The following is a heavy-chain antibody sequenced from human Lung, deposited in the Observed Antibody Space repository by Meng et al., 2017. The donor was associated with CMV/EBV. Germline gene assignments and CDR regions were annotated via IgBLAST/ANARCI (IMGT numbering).Heavy chain of an antibody. CDR1: GFTFSTYS. Sequence: GGSLRLSCAASGFTFSTYSMNWVRQAPGKGLEWVSFITSSSSYNYYADSVKGRFTISRDNTKNSLYLQMNSLRAEDTAVYSCARDDCRGGYCSSTSYYYGMDVWXQGNXVTVDS. J-gene: IGHJ6*01. CDR3: ARDDCRGGYCSSTSYYYGMDV. V-gene: IGHV3-21*01. D-gene: IGHD2-2*01. CDR2: ITSSSSYN.